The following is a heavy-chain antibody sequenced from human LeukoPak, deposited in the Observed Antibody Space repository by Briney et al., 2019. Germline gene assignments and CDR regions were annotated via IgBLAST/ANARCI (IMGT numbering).Heavy chain of an antibody. D-gene: IGHD5-24*01. Sequence: GGSLRLSCAASGFTFSSYAMSWVRQAPGKGLEWVSYISSSGSTIYYADSVKGRFTISRDNAKNSLYLQMNSLRAEDTAVYYCARSSRMAAPDAFDIWGKGTMVTVSS. CDR3: ARSSRMAAPDAFDI. CDR1: GFTFSSYA. CDR2: ISSSGSTI. V-gene: IGHV3-48*04. J-gene: IGHJ3*02.